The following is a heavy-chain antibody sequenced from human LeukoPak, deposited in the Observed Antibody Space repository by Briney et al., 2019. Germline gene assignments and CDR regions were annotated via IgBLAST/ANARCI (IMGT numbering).Heavy chain of an antibody. J-gene: IGHJ4*02. CDR1: GFTYSSYA. V-gene: IGHV3-23*01. CDR3: AKSPCIAVAGGENYLDY. Sequence: GGSLRLSCTASGFTYSSYAMNRVRQAPGKGLEWVSGIGAGGTSTYYADSVKGRFTIFRDNSRNTLYLQMNSLRADDTAVYYGAKSPCIAVAGGENYLDYWGQGTLVTVSS. D-gene: IGHD6-19*01. CDR2: IGAGGTST.